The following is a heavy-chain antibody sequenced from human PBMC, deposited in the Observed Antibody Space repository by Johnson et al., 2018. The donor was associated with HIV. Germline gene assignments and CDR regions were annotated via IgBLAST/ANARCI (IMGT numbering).Heavy chain of an antibody. J-gene: IGHJ3*02. CDR3: ARDNGEDAFDI. D-gene: IGHD4-17*01. Sequence: QVQLVESGGGLVQPGRSLRLSCAASGFTFDDYAMHWVRQAPGKGLEWVAVMWYDGSNKYYADSVKGRFTISRDNSKNTLYLQMNSLRAEYTAVYYCARDNGEDAFDIWGQGTMVTVSS. CDR2: MWYDGSNK. CDR1: GFTFDDYA. V-gene: IGHV3-33*08.